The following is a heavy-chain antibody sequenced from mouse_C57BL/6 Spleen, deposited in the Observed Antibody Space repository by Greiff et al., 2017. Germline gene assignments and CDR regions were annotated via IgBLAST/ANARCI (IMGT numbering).Heavy chain of an antibody. CDR2: IKPGSGGT. D-gene: IGHD2-12*01. Sequence: VQLQQSGAELVRPGTSVKVSCKASGYAFTNYLIEWVKQRPGQGLEWIGVIKPGSGGTNYNEKFKGKATLTADKASSTAYMQLSSLTSEDSAVYFCKIYDGDDWGQGTTRTVSS. CDR3: KIYDGDD. CDR1: GYAFTNYL. V-gene: IGHV1-54*01. J-gene: IGHJ2*01.